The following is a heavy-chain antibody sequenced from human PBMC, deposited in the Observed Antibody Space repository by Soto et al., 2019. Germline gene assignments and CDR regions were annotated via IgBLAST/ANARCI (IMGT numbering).Heavy chain of an antibody. CDR1: GFTFSSYA. J-gene: IGHJ4*02. Sequence: EVQLLESGGGLVQPGGSLRLSCAASGFTFSSYAMSWVRQAPGKGLEWVSVISGSGGSTYYADSVKGRFTISRDNSKNTLYLQMNSLRAEATAVYYCAKEGLERDYFDYWGQGTLVTVSS. V-gene: IGHV3-23*01. CDR2: ISGSGGST. CDR3: AKEGLERDYFDY. D-gene: IGHD1-1*01.